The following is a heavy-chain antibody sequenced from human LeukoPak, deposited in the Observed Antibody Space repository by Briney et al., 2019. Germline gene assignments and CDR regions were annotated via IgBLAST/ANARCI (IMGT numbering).Heavy chain of an antibody. D-gene: IGHD3-22*01. V-gene: IGHV1-2*02. J-gene: IGHJ4*02. CDR3: ARERNYYDSSGPSD. Sequence: ASVKVSCKASGYTFTGYYMHWVRQAPGQGLEWMGWINPDSGGTNYAQKFQGRVTMTRDTSISTAYMELSRLRSDDTAVYYCARERNYYDSSGPSDWGQGTLVTVSS. CDR1: GYTFTGYY. CDR2: INPDSGGT.